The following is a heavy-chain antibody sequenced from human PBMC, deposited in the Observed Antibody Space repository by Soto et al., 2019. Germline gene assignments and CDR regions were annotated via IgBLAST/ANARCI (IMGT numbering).Heavy chain of an antibody. D-gene: IGHD3-16*01. V-gene: IGHV1-46*01. J-gene: IGHJ5*02. CDR1: GYTFTSYY. CDR2: IKPSGGST. Sequence: QVQLVQSGAEVKKPGASVKVSCKASGYTFTSYYMHWVRQAPGQGLEWMGIIKPSGGSTSYAQKFQGRVTMNRDTSTSTVYMELSSLRSEDKAVYYCAREQTTFDFDPWGQGTLVTVSS. CDR3: AREQTTFDFDP.